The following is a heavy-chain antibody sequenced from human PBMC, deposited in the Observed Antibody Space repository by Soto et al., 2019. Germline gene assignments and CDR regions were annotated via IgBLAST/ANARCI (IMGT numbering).Heavy chain of an antibody. D-gene: IGHD5-12*01. Sequence: GEALKISCKGCGYSFSKYWIGWVRQMAGKGLEWRGIIYPGDSDTRYSPSFQGQVTISADKSISTAYLQWSSLKASDTAMYYLPTSGGRSYSYYGMDDWGQGTEVKVSS. CDR2: IYPGDSDT. V-gene: IGHV5-51*01. J-gene: IGHJ6*01. CDR3: PTSGGRSYSYYGMDD. CDR1: GYSFSKYW.